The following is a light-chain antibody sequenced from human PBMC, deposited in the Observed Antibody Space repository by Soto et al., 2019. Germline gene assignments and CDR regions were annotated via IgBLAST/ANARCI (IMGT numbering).Light chain of an antibody. CDR2: EVS. CDR3: SSYTTSSTRV. Sequence: QSALTQPASVSGSPGQSITISCTGTSSDVGGYHSVSWYQQHPGIAPKLMIYEVSNRPSGVSNRFSGSKSGNTASLTISGLQAEDEADYYGSSYTTSSTRVFGGGTQLTVL. CDR1: SSDVGGYHS. J-gene: IGLJ2*01. V-gene: IGLV2-14*01.